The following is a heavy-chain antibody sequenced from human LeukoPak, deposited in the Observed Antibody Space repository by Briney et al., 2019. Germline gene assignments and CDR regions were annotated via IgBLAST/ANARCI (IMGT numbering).Heavy chain of an antibody. V-gene: IGHV1-2*02. D-gene: IGHD1-7*01. CDR1: GYTFTGYY. J-gene: IGHJ4*02. CDR2: INPNSGGT. CDR3: ARAPSITGTTFFDY. Sequence: ASVKVSRKASGYTFTGYYMHWVRQAPGQGLEWMGWINPNSGGTNYAQKFQGRVTMTRDTSISTAYMELRSLRSDDTAVYYCARAPSITGTTFFDYWGQGTLVTVSS.